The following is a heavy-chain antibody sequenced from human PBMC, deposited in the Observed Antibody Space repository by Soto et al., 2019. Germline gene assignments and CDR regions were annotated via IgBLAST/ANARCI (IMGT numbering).Heavy chain of an antibody. J-gene: IGHJ4*02. CDR1: GGSISSYY. V-gene: IGHV4-4*07. CDR3: ARDGSVGRRYSLFDD. Sequence: SEKLCLTCPVSGGSISSYYWSWILQPAGKGLEWIGRIYTSGSTNYNPSLKSRVTMSVDTSKNQFSLKLSSVTAADTAVYYCARDGSVGRRYSLFDDSGQGTLVTVS. D-gene: IGHD2-15*01. CDR2: IYTSGST.